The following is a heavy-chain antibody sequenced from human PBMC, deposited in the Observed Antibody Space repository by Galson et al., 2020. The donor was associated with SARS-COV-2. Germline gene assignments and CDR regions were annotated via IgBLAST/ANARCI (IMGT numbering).Heavy chain of an antibody. CDR2: LTSQSDGGTT. V-gene: IGHV3-15*01. D-gene: IGHD1-26*01. J-gene: IGHJ4*02. CDR3: TTDRDSGSSVSY. Sequence: GSPDIHCHAPGFPHNHAWVLWVRQAPAPRLESVGRLTSQSDGGTTDYAAPVKGRFTITRDDSKNTLYVQMNSLKTEDTAVYHCTTDRDSGSSVSYWGQGTLVIVSS. CDR1: GFPHNHAW.